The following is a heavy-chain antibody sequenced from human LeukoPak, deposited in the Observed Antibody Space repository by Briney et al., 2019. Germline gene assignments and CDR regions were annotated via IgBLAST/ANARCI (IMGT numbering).Heavy chain of an antibody. J-gene: IGHJ4*02. V-gene: IGHV1-69*06. CDR2: IIPIFSRT. CDR1: RDTFSSYV. D-gene: IGHD3-16*01. Sequence: GSSVTVTCNASRDTFSSYVIGWVRQVGAQGIEWMGEIIPIFSRTKYAEEFDGRISITADRSTSTAYMELSSLNSEDTAVYYCARGWRGVVVAPYYFDYWGQGTVITVSS. CDR3: ARGWRGVVVAPYYFDY.